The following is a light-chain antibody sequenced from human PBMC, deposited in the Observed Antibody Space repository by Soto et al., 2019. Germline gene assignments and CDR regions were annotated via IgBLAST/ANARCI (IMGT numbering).Light chain of an antibody. Sequence: QSALTQAPSASGSPGQSVTISCTGTSSDVGRYNYVSWYQQHPAKAPILIIYEVTKRPSGVPDRFSGSKSGNTASLTVSGLQAEDEADYYCSSYAGNNNLVFGGGTQLTVL. CDR3: SSYAGNNNLV. CDR1: SSDVGRYNY. CDR2: EVT. J-gene: IGLJ2*01. V-gene: IGLV2-8*01.